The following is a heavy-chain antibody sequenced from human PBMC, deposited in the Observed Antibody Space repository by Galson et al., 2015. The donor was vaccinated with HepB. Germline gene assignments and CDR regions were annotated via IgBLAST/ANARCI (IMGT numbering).Heavy chain of an antibody. V-gene: IGHV3-33*01. J-gene: IGHJ6*02. D-gene: IGHD6-13*01. CDR1: GFTFSSYG. Sequence: SLRLSCAASGFTFSSYGMHWVRQAPGKGLEWVAVIWYDGSNKYYADSVKGRFTISRDTSKNTLYLQMNSLRAEDTAVYHCTREGYSSWYPTYNYGMDVWGQGTTVTVSS. CDR3: TREGYSSWYPTYNYGMDV. CDR2: IWYDGSNK.